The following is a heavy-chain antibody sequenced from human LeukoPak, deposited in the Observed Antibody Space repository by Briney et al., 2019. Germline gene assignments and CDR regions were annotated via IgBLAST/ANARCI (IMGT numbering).Heavy chain of an antibody. Sequence: ASVKVSCKASGYTFTDYYMHWVRQAPGQGLEWMGWINPNSGGTNYAQKFQGRVTMTRDTSISTAYMELSSLRSDDTAVYYCARVNSSNSLGWFDPWGQGTLVSVSS. CDR3: ARVNSSNSLGWFDP. CDR2: INPNSGGT. V-gene: IGHV1-2*02. CDR1: GYTFTDYY. J-gene: IGHJ5*02. D-gene: IGHD4-23*01.